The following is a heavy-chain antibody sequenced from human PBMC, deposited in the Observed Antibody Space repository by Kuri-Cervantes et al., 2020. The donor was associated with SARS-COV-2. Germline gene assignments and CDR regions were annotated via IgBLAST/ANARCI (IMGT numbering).Heavy chain of an antibody. CDR2: INHSGST. CDR3: ARPNGGYGGIDY. J-gene: IGHJ4*02. V-gene: IGHV4-34*01. CDR1: GFTFSSYA. Sequence: ESLKISCAASGFTFSSYAMSWVRQAPGKGLEWIGEINHSGSTNYNPSLKSRVTISVDTSKNQFSLKLSSVTAADTAVYYCARPNGGYGGIDYWGQGTLVTVSS. D-gene: IGHD3-16*01.